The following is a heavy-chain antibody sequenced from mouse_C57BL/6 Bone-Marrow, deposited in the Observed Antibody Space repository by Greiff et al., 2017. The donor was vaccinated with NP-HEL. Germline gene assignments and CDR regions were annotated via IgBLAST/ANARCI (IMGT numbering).Heavy chain of an antibody. D-gene: IGHD1-1*01. CDR3: ARQSVYYGSSHWYFDV. CDR2: ISSGGSYT. CDR1: GFTFSSYG. J-gene: IGHJ1*03. V-gene: IGHV5-6*01. Sequence: EVNVVESGGDLVKPGGSLKLSCAASGFTFSSYGMSWVRQTPDKRLEWVATISSGGSYTYYPDSVKGRFTISRDNAKNTLYLQMSSLKSEDTAMYYCARQSVYYGSSHWYFDVWGTGTTVTVSS.